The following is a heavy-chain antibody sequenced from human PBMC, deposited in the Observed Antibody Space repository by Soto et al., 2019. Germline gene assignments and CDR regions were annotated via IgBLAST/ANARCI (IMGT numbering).Heavy chain of an antibody. D-gene: IGHD1-26*01. V-gene: IGHV4-59*01. Sequence: SETLSLSCSVSGGSISSYYRSWIRQPPGKGLEWIGYIYYSGSTNYNPSLKSRVTISVDTSKNQFSLKLSSVTAADTAVYYCAIGTASGSFSATDAFDIWGQGTMDTVSS. CDR2: IYYSGST. CDR3: AIGTASGSFSATDAFDI. J-gene: IGHJ3*02. CDR1: GGSISSYY.